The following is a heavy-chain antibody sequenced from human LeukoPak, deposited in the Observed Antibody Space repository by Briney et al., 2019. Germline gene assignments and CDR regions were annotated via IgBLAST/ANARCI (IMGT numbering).Heavy chain of an antibody. CDR1: GYTFTSYY. V-gene: IGHV1-46*01. D-gene: IGHD3-10*01. J-gene: IGHJ4*02. CDR3: ARKGSGSYFEVGYSDY. CDR2: INPGGGST. Sequence: ASVKVSCKASGYTFTSYYMHWVRQAPGQGLEWMGIINPGGGSTSYAQKFQGRVTMTRDTSTSTVYMELSSLRSEDTAVYYCARKGSGSYFEVGYSDYWGQGTLVTVSS.